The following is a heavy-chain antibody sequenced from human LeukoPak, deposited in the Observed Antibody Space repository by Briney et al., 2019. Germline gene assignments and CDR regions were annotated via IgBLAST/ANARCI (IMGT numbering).Heavy chain of an antibody. Sequence: GGSLRLSCAASGFNVNNAWMSWVRQAPGKGLEWVGRIRSKIDGGATDYAAPVKGRFTISRDDSKNTLYLQINSLKIEDTAMYYCYASITDYWGQGTLVTVSS. CDR1: GFNVNNAW. CDR2: IRSKIDGGAT. V-gene: IGHV3-15*07. D-gene: IGHD2-21*01. CDR3: YASITDY. J-gene: IGHJ4*02.